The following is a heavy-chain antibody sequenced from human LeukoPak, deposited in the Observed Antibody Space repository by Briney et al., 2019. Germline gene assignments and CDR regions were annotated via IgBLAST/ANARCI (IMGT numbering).Heavy chain of an antibody. V-gene: IGHV3-23*01. CDR2: ISVSGGST. CDR3: ARAMDYDILTGYSQFDY. J-gene: IGHJ4*02. D-gene: IGHD3-9*01. CDR1: GFSFSDNY. Sequence: PGGSPRLSCAASGFSFSDNYMSWIRQAPGKGLEWVSAISVSGGSTYYAASVKGRFTISRDNSKNTLYLQMNSLRAEDTAVHYCARAMDYDILTGYSQFDYWGQGTLVTVSS.